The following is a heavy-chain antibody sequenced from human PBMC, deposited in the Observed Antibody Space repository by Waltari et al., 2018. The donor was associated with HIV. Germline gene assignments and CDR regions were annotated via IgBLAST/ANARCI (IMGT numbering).Heavy chain of an antibody. CDR3: ARGAGELQGRAFDY. CDR1: GRSTSSYY. CDR2: IYPSGST. V-gene: IGHV4-4*07. Sequence: QVQLQESGPGLVKPSETLSLTCRVSGRSTSSYYWCWLRQPAGKGPEWIGRIYPSGSTNYSPSLKSRVTLSVDTSKNQFSLKLMSVIAADTAMYYCARGAGELQGRAFDYWGQGTLVTVSS. J-gene: IGHJ4*02. D-gene: IGHD1-7*01.